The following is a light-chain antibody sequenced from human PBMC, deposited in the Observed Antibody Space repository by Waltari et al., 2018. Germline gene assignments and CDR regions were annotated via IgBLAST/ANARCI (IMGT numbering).Light chain of an antibody. J-gene: IGKJ3*01. CDR1: QNIDTW. Sequence: DIHLTQSPSTLSASVGDRVTITCRASQNIDTWLASYQQKPGKAPKLLFYKASYLKSGVPSRFSGRGSGTEFTLTIDSLQPDDFATYHCQQYNSYSCGFGPGTTVDLK. CDR3: QQYNSYSCG. V-gene: IGKV1-5*03. CDR2: KAS.